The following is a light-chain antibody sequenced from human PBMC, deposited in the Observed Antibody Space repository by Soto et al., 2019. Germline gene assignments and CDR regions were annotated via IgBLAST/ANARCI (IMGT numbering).Light chain of an antibody. CDR2: SAS. V-gene: IGKV3-20*01. Sequence: EIVLTQSPGTLSLSPGERATLSCRASQSVSSNYLAWYQQKPGQAPRLLIYSASSRATGIPDSFSGSGSGTDFTLTISRLDPEDFAVYYCQQYGSSPWTFGQGTKVDIK. CDR1: QSVSSNY. CDR3: QQYGSSPWT. J-gene: IGKJ1*01.